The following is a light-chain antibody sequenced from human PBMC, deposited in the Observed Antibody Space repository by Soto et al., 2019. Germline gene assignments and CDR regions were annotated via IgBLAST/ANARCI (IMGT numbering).Light chain of an antibody. V-gene: IGKV3-20*01. Sequence: EIVLTQSPGTLSLSLGGRATLSCSSSQTVRSSYLAWYQQQPGQAPRLLIYGASRRAAGFPDRFSGSGSETDFTLTISRLEPEDFAVYYCHQYGGSPRTFGQGTKVDIK. J-gene: IGKJ1*01. CDR1: QTVRSSY. CDR2: GAS. CDR3: HQYGGSPRT.